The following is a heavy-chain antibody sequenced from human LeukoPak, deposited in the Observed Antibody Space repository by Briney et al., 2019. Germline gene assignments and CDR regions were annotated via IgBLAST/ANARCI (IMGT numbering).Heavy chain of an antibody. CDR1: GFTFSSYA. CDR2: ISYDGSNK. V-gene: IGHV3-30-3*01. CDR3: ARDRGVVVPAAIYYYYGMDV. J-gene: IGHJ6*02. Sequence: GGSLRLSCAASGFTFSSYAMHWVRQAPGKGLEWVAVISYDGSNKYYADSVKGRFTISRDNSKNTLYLQMNSLRAEDTAVYYCARDRGVVVPAAIYYYYGMDVWRQGTTVTVSS. D-gene: IGHD2-2*01.